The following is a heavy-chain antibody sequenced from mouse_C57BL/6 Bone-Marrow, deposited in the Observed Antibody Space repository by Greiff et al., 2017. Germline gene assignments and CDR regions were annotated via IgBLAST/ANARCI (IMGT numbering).Heavy chain of an antibody. V-gene: IGHV1-69*01. CDR1: GYTFTSYR. Sequence: QVQLQQPGAELVMPGASVKLSCKASGYTFTSYRMHWVKQRPGQGLEWIGEFDPSDSYTNYNQKFKGKSTLTVYKSSSTAYMQLSSLTSADSAVSYCARRGTPYYFDYWGQGTTLTVSS. J-gene: IGHJ2*01. CDR3: ARRGTPYYFDY. CDR2: FDPSDSYT. D-gene: IGHD2-14*01.